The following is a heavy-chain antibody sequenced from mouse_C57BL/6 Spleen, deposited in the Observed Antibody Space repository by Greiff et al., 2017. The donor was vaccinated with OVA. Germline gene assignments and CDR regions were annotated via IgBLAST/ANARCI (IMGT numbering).Heavy chain of an antibody. CDR1: GYAFSSSW. CDR3: ARNFRSWYVDV. Sequence: VQLQQSGPELVKPGASVKISCKASGYAFSSSWMNWVKQRPGKGLEWIGRIYPGDGDTNYNGKFKGKATLTADKSSSTAYMQLSSLTSEDSAVYFCARNFRSWYVDVWGTGTTVTVSS. J-gene: IGHJ1*03. CDR2: IYPGDGDT. V-gene: IGHV1-82*01.